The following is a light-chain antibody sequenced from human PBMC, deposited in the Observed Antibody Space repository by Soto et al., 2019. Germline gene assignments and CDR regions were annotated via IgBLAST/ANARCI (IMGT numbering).Light chain of an antibody. V-gene: IGLV2-8*01. CDR1: ASDIGGYTF. J-gene: IGLJ1*01. CDR2: DVN. Sequence: QSALTQPPSASGSPGQSVAISCTGTASDIGGYTFVSWYQQHPGKAPKLLIYDVNKRPSGVPDRFSGSKSGNTASLTVSGLQADDDADYYCSAHGGTNPYVFGTGTKLTVL. CDR3: SAHGGTNPYV.